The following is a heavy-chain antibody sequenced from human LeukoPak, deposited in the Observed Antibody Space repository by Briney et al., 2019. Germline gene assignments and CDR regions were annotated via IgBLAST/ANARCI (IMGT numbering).Heavy chain of an antibody. V-gene: IGHV3-23*01. Sequence: GGSLRLSCAASGFTFSSYAMSWVRQAPGKGLEWVSAISGSGGSTYYADSVKGRFTISRDNSKNTLYLQMDSLRAEDTAVYYCARQRLVSNNWFDPWGQGTLVTVSS. CDR2: ISGSGGST. CDR1: GFTFSSYA. J-gene: IGHJ5*02. CDR3: ARQRLVSNNWFDP. D-gene: IGHD3-9*01.